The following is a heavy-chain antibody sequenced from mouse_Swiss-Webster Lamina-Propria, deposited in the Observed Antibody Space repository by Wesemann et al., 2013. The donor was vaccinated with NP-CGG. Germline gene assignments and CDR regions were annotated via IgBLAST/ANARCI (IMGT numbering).Heavy chain of an antibody. V-gene: IGHV1S81*02. CDR3: TRGKYGNYGYYAMDY. D-gene: IGHD2-10*02. J-gene: IGHJ4*01. Sequence: QVQLQQSGAELVKPGASVKLSCKASGYTFTSYYMYWVKQRPGQGLEWIGEINPSNGGTNFNEKFKSKATLTVDKSSSTAYMQLSSLTSEDSAVYYCTRGKYGNYGYYAMDYWGQGTSVTVSS. CDR2: INPSNGGT. CDR1: GYTFTSYY.